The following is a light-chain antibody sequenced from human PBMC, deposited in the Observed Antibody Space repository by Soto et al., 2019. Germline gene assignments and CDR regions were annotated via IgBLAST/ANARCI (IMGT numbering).Light chain of an antibody. Sequence: EIVLTQSPGTLSLSPGERATLSCRASQSVSSIYLAWYQHKPGQAPRLLIYGASSRATGIPDRFSGSGSGTDVTLSISRLEPEDFAVYYCQQYGSSSLTFDRGTTVEIK. CDR1: QSVSSIY. CDR2: GAS. CDR3: QQYGSSSLT. V-gene: IGKV3-20*01. J-gene: IGKJ1*01.